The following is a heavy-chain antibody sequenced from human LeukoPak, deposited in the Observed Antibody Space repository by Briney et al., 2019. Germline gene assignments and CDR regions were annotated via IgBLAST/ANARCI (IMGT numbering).Heavy chain of an antibody. Sequence: SETLSLTCTVSGGSINSYYWSWIRQPAGKGLEWIGRIYSSGSTNYNPSLKSRVSMSVDTSKNQFSLKLTSVTAADTAVYYCARGGKATVVTMWGQGILVTISS. J-gene: IGHJ4*02. CDR3: ARGGKATVVTM. V-gene: IGHV4-4*07. CDR2: IYSSGST. D-gene: IGHD4-23*01. CDR1: GGSINSYY.